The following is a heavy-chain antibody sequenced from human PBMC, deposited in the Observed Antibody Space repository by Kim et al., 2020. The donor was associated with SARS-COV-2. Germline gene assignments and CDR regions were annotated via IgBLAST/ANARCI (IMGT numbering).Heavy chain of an antibody. D-gene: IGHD1-26*01. V-gene: IGHV3-30-3*01. J-gene: IGHJ6*02. Sequence: GGSLRLSCAASGFTFSSYAMHWVRQVPGKGLEWVAVISYDGSNKYYADSVKGRFTISRDNSKNTLYLQMNSLRAEDTAVYYCARGEAGSYVTPYYYYYYGMDVWGQGTTVTVSS. CDR3: ARGEAGSYVTPYYYYYYGMDV. CDR2: ISYDGSNK. CDR1: GFTFSSYA.